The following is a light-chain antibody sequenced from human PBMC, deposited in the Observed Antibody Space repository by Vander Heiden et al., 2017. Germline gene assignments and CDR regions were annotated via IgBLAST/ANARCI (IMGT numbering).Light chain of an antibody. CDR2: KAS. J-gene: IGKJ4*01. CDR3: QQDENSLLA. CDR1: QNINSW. Sequence: DIQMTQSPSTLSASVGDRVTITCRASQNINSWLAWYQQKPGKPPNLLIYKASSLESGVPSRFSGSGSGTEFTLTISSLQPDDFATYYCQQDENSLLAFGGGTKVEIK. V-gene: IGKV1-5*03.